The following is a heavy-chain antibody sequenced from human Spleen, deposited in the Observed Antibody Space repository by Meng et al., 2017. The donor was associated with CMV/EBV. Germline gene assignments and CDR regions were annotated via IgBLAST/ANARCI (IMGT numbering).Heavy chain of an antibody. D-gene: IGHD3-10*01. CDR2: IRYDGSNK. J-gene: IGHJ4*02. CDR1: GFTFSSYG. CDR3: ARALVRGISFDY. Sequence: GESLKISCAASGFTFSSYGMHWVRQAPGKGLEWVAFIRYDGSNKYYADSVKGRFTISRDNSKNTLYLQMNSLRAEDTAVYYCARALVRGISFDYWGRGTLVTVSS. V-gene: IGHV3-30*02.